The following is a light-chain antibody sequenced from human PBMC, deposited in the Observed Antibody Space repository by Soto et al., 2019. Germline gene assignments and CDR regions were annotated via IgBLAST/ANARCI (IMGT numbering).Light chain of an antibody. V-gene: IGKV1-39*01. CDR1: QTINAY. CDR3: QESYRTPMT. J-gene: IGKJ2*01. CDR2: AAS. Sequence: DIQMTQSPSSLSSSVGDRVTITCRASQTINAYLNWYQQKPGKAPKLLIYAASSMQSGVPSRFSGSGSRTDFTLTISSLQPEYYANYYCQESYRTPMTFGQGTRLEI.